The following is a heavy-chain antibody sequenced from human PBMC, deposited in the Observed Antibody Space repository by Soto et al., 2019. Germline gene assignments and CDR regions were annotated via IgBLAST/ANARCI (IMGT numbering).Heavy chain of an antibody. CDR3: AGSRGIAVAGTDYYYGMDV. CDR1: GFTFSSYA. V-gene: IGHV3-30-3*01. J-gene: IGHJ6*02. CDR2: ISYDGSNK. D-gene: IGHD6-19*01. Sequence: GGSLRLSCAASGFTFSSYAMHWVRQAAGKGLEWVAVISYDGSNKYYADSVKGRFTISRDNSKNTLYLQMNSLRAEDTAVYYCAGSRGIAVAGTDYYYGMDVWGQGTMVTVSS.